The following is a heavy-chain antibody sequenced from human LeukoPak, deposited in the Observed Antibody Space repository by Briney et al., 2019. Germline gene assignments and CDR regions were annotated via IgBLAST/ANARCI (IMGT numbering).Heavy chain of an antibody. Sequence: GGSLRLFCAASGFTFSSYGMHWVRRAPGKGLEWVTFIRYDGSNKYYADSVKGRFTISRDNSKNTLYMQMNSLRAEDTAVYFCAKDASSGFTRYFDYWGQGTLVTVSS. CDR2: IRYDGSNK. J-gene: IGHJ4*02. CDR1: GFTFSSYG. V-gene: IGHV3-30*02. D-gene: IGHD6-19*01. CDR3: AKDASSGFTRYFDY.